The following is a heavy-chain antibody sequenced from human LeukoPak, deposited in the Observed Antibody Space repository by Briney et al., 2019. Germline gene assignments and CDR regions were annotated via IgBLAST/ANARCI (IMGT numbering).Heavy chain of an antibody. CDR2: IVGSGDST. J-gene: IGHJ6*03. CDR3: AKGWGSWAYYYMDV. CDR1: GFTFSSYA. V-gene: IGHV3-23*01. Sequence: GGSLRLSCAASGFTFSSYAMSWVRQAPGKGLEWVSAIVGSGDSTYYADSVKGRFTISRDNSKNTLYLQMNSLRAEDTAVYYCAKGWGSWAYYYMDVWGKGTTVTVSS. D-gene: IGHD7-27*01.